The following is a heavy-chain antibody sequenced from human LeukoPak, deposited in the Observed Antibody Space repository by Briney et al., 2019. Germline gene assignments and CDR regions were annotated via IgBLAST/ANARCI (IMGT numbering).Heavy chain of an antibody. D-gene: IGHD3-10*01. CDR3: ARGPGFGESSGIENWFDP. CDR2: INHSGST. Sequence: SETLSLTCAVYGGSFSGYYWSWIRQPPGKGLEWIGEINHSGSTNYNPSLKSRVTISVDTSKNQFSLKLSSVTAADTAVYYCARGPGFGESSGIENWFDPWGQGTLVTVSS. J-gene: IGHJ5*02. CDR1: GGSFSGYY. V-gene: IGHV4-34*01.